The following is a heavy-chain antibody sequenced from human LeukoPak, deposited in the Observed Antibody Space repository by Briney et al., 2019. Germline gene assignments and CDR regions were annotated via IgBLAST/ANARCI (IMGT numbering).Heavy chain of an antibody. J-gene: IGHJ5*02. CDR2: ISSSSSYI. V-gene: IGHV3-21*01. D-gene: IGHD1-7*01. CDR3: ARVNWNYVNWFDP. Sequence: GGSLRLSCAASGFTFSSYSMNWVRQAPGKGLEWVSSISSSSSYIYYADSVKGRFTISRDNAKNSLYLQMNSLRAEDTAVYYCARVNWNYVNWFDPWGQGTLVTVSS. CDR1: GFTFSSYS.